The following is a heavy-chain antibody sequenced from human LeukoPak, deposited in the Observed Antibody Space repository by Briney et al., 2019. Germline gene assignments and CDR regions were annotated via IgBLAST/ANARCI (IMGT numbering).Heavy chain of an antibody. CDR2: IYYSGST. J-gene: IGHJ4*02. CDR1: GGSISSSSYY. Sequence: SETLSLTCTVSGGSISSSSYYWGWIRQPPGKGLEWIGSIYYSGSTYYNPSLKSRVTISVDTSKNQFSLKLSSVTAADTAVYYCARGQRGEMATILPDYWGQGTLVTVSS. V-gene: IGHV4-39*01. D-gene: IGHD5-24*01. CDR3: ARGQRGEMATILPDY.